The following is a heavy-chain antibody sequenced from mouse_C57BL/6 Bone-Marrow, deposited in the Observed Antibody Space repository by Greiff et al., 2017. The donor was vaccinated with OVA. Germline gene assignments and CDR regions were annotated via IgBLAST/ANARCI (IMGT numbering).Heavy chain of an antibody. V-gene: IGHV1-64*01. CDR1: GYTFTSYW. D-gene: IGHD2-3*01. CDR2: IHPNSGST. J-gene: IGHJ1*03. CDR3: ARLIYDGYFYWYFDV. Sequence: QVQLQQPGAELVKPGASVKLSCKASGYTFTSYWMHWVKQRPGQGLEWIGMIHPNSGSTNYNEKFKSKATLTVDKSSSTAYMQLSSLTSEDSAVYYCARLIYDGYFYWYFDVWGTGTTVTVSS.